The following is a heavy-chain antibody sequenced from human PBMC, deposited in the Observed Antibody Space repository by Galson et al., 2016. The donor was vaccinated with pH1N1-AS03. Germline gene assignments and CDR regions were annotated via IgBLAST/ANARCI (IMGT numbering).Heavy chain of an antibody. CDR1: GFTFSNYW. CDR3: ARDPSGDRSGWYSFDY. CDR2: TNQDGSEK. D-gene: IGHD6-19*01. J-gene: IGHJ4*02. Sequence: SLRLSCAASGFTFSNYWMSWVRQAPGKGLEWVATTNQDGSEKYFVDSVKGRFTISREDAKNSLYLQMNSLRAEDSALYYCARDPSGDRSGWYSFDYWGQGTLVTVSS. V-gene: IGHV3-7*03.